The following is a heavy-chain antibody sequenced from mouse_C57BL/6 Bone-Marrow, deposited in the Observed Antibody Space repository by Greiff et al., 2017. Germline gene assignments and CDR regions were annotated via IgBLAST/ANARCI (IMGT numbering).Heavy chain of an antibody. D-gene: IGHD1-1*01. CDR1: GFTFSSYG. V-gene: IGHV5-6*01. CDR3: ARRGMGNTVPYYFDY. J-gene: IGHJ2*01. Sequence: EVQLVESGGDLVKPGGSLKLSCAASGFTFSSYGMSWVRQTPDKRLEWVATISSGGSYTYYPDSVKGRFTISRDNAKNTLYLQMSSLKSEDTAMYYCARRGMGNTVPYYFDYWGQGTTLTVSS. CDR2: ISSGGSYT.